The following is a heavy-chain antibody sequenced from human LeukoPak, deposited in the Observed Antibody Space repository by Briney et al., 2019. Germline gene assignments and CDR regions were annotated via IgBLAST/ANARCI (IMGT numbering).Heavy chain of an antibody. J-gene: IGHJ6*02. CDR2: VYYSGGT. D-gene: IGHD2-21*01. CDR3: ARQDKSLWNGRHDSYYNGGMDV. CDR1: GGSLSPYY. V-gene: IGHV4-59*08. Sequence: PSETLSLTCTASGGSLSPYYWNWIRLPPGKGLEWVGNVYYSGGTNSHPSLKSRVAISADTSKTQISLKVRSVTAADTAVYYCARQDKSLWNGRHDSYYNGGMDVWGPGTTVTVSS.